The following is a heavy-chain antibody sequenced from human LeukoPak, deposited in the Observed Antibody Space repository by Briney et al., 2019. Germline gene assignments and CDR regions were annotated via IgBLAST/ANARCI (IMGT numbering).Heavy chain of an antibody. Sequence: GGSLRLSCAASGFTFSSYAMSWVRQAPGKGLEWASAISGSGGSTYYADSVKGRFTISRDNSKNTLYLQMNSLRAEDTAVYYCAKVEGYSSYVVRHGFSIDYWGQGTLVTVSS. J-gene: IGHJ4*02. CDR2: ISGSGGST. V-gene: IGHV3-23*01. CDR1: GFTFSSYA. CDR3: AKVEGYSSYVVRHGFSIDY. D-gene: IGHD5-12*01.